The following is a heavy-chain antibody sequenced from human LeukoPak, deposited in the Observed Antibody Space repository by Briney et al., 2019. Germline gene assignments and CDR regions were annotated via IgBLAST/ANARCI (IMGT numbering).Heavy chain of an antibody. CDR2: ISYDGSNK. V-gene: IGHV3-30-3*01. CDR1: GFTFSSYA. Sequence: PGGSLRLSCAASGFTFSSYAMHWVRQAPGKGLEWVAVISYDGSNKYYADSVKGRFTISRDNSKNTLYLQMNSLRAEDTAVYYCARDAGSVRGVIEFLDYWGQGTLVTVSS. D-gene: IGHD3-10*02. CDR3: ARDAGSVRGVIEFLDY. J-gene: IGHJ4*02.